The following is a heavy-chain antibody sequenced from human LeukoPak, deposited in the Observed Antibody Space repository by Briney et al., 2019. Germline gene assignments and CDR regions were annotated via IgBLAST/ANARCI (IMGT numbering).Heavy chain of an antibody. V-gene: IGHV4-39*01. CDR3: ARQLVQTRGPGAFDI. D-gene: IGHD3-10*01. CDR2: IYYSGST. Sequence: SETLSLTCTVSGGSNSSSSYYWGSIRQPPGKGLEWIGSIYYSGSTYYNPSLKSRVTISVDTSKNQFSLKLSSVTAADTAVYYCARQLVQTRGPGAFDIWGQGTMVTVSS. J-gene: IGHJ3*02. CDR1: GGSNSSSSYY.